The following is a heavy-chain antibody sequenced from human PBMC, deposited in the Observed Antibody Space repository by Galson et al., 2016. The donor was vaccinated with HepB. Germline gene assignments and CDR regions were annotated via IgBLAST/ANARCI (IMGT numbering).Heavy chain of an antibody. CDR3: ARGLVGSGMDV. Sequence: SLRLSCAASGFTFDDYGMTWVRQAPGKGLEWVSGINWSGDSTAYADSVKGRFTISRDDAKSSLYLQMSSLRAEDTALYQCARGLVGSGMDVWGQGTTVTVSS. CDR2: INWSGDST. V-gene: IGHV3-20*01. J-gene: IGHJ6*02. CDR1: GFTFDDYG. D-gene: IGHD3-10*01.